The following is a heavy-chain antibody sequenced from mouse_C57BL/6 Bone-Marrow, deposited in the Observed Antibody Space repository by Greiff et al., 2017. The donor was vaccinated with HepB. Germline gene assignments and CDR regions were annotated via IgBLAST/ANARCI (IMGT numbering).Heavy chain of an antibody. CDR2: IDPSDSYT. V-gene: IGHV1-69*01. CDR1: GYTFTSYW. Sequence: QVQLKQPGAELVMPGASVKLSCKASGYTFTSYWMHWVKQRPGQGLEWIGEIDPSDSYTNYNQKFKGKSTLTVDKSSSTAYMQLSSLTSEDSVVYYCARERAYYYGSSSYFDVWGTGTTVAVSS. CDR3: ARERAYYYGSSSYFDV. J-gene: IGHJ1*03. D-gene: IGHD1-1*01.